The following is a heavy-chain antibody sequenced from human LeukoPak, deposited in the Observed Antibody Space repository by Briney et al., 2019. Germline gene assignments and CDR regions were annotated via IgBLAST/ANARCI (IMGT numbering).Heavy chain of an antibody. J-gene: IGHJ4*02. CDR1: GGSISSYY. D-gene: IGHD3-22*01. Sequence: SETLSLTCTVSGGSISSYYWSWLRQPPGKGLEWIGYIYYSGSTNYNPSLKSRVTISVDTSKNQFSLKLSSVTAADTAVYYCARGGDSSGYYYSIDYWGQGTLVTVSS. CDR3: ARGGDSSGYYYSIDY. CDR2: IYYSGST. V-gene: IGHV4-59*12.